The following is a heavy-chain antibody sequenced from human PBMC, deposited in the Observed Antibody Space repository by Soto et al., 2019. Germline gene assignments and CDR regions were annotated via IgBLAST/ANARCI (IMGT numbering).Heavy chain of an antibody. Sequence: QVQLVQSGAEVKKPGSSVKVSCKASGGTFSSLAISWVRQAPGQGLEWMGGLVPVFGTANYAQKFQDRVTITADKSTSTSYMELSSLRSEDKAVYYCARSTGVFDYWGQGTLVTVSS. J-gene: IGHJ4*02. CDR3: ARSTGVFDY. D-gene: IGHD2-2*01. V-gene: IGHV1-69*06. CDR2: LVPVFGTA. CDR1: GGTFSSLA.